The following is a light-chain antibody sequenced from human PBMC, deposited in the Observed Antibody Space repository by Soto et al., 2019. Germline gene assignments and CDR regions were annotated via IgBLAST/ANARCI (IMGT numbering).Light chain of an antibody. CDR1: SSDVGSYNL. CDR3: CSYAGSSSTFVV. J-gene: IGLJ2*01. CDR2: EGS. V-gene: IGLV2-23*03. Sequence: QSALTQPASVSGSPGHSITISCTGTSSDVGSYNLVSWYQQHPGKAPKLMIYEGSKRPSGVSYRFSGSKSGNTASLTISGLQAEDEADYYCCSYAGSSSTFVVFGGGTKLTVL.